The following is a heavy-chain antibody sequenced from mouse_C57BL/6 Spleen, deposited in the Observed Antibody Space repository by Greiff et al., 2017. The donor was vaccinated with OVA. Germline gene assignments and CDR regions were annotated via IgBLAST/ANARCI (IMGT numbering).Heavy chain of an antibody. D-gene: IGHD2-5*01. CDR2: ISYDGSN. Sequence: EVQLVESGPGLVKPSQSLSLTCSVTGYSITSGYYWNWIRQFPGNKLEWMGFISYDGSNNYNPSLKNRISITRDTSKNQFFLKLNSVTTEDTATYYCARDKSNVFAYWGQGTLVTVSA. V-gene: IGHV3-6*01. CDR1: GYSITSGYY. J-gene: IGHJ3*01. CDR3: ARDKSNVFAY.